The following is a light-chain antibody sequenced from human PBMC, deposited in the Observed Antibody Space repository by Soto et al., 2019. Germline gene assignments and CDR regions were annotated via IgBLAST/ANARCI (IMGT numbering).Light chain of an antibody. CDR2: GNS. CDR3: QSYDSNLSVV. Sequence: QSVLTQPPSVSGAPGQRVTISCTGISSNIGTGYDVHWYQQLPGTSPKLLIYGNSNRPSGVPDRFSGSKSGTSASLAITGLQAEYEADYYCQSYDSNLSVVFGGGTKLTVL. J-gene: IGLJ2*01. CDR1: SSNIGTGYD. V-gene: IGLV1-40*01.